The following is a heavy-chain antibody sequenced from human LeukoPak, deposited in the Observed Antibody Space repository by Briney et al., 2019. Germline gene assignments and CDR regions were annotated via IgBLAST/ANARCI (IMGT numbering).Heavy chain of an antibody. D-gene: IGHD2-15*01. J-gene: IGHJ4*02. CDR2: IYYSGST. CDR1: GGSISSYY. Sequence: SETLSLTCTVSGGSISSYYWSWIRQPPGKGLEWIGYIYYSGSTNYNPSLKSRVTISVDTSKNQFSLKLSSVTAADTAVYYCARVCSGGSCYGYYFDYWGQGTLVTVS. V-gene: IGHV4-59*01. CDR3: ARVCSGGSCYGYYFDY.